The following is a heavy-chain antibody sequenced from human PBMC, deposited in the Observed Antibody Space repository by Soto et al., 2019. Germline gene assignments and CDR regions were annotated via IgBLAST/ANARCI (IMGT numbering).Heavy chain of an antibody. D-gene: IGHD4-17*01. CDR1: GYTFTSYG. J-gene: IGHJ4*02. CDR3: AREVLPRQYGPYYFDY. CDR2: ISAYNGNT. V-gene: IGHV1-18*01. Sequence: ASVKVSCKASGYTFTSYGISWVRQAPGQGLEWMGWISAYNGNTNYAQKLQGRVPMTTDTSTSTAYMELRSLRSDDTAVYYCAREVLPRQYGPYYFDYWGQGTLVTVSS.